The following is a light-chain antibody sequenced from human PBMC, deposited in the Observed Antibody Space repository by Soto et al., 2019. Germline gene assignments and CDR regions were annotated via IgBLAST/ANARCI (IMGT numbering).Light chain of an antibody. J-gene: IGKJ1*01. CDR3: LQTTQFPWT. CDR2: EVF. Sequence: DIVMTQTPLSLSVTPGQPASISCKSSQSLLNSGGKTYFYWYLQKPGQPPQLLIYEVFNRVSGVPDRVSGSGSGTDFTLNISRVEAEDVGFYYCLQTTQFPWTFGQGTKVDI. CDR1: QSLLNSGGKTY. V-gene: IGKV2D-29*01.